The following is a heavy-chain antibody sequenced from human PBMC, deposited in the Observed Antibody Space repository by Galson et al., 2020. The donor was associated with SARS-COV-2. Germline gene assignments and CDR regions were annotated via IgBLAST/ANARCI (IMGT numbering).Heavy chain of an antibody. CDR1: GLPLSTTGEG. V-gene: IGHV2-5*02. Sequence: SGPTLVQLTQPLTLTCNFSGLPLSTTGEGVGWIRQPPGKALEWLALLHWDDEKRYSPSLKSRLNITKDTSKNQVVLTMTDMDPVDTATYYCAHRPFIFCGGYDFDYWGQGTLVTVSS. CDR3: AHRPFIFCGGYDFDY. J-gene: IGHJ4*02. D-gene: IGHD5-12*01. CDR2: LHWDDEK.